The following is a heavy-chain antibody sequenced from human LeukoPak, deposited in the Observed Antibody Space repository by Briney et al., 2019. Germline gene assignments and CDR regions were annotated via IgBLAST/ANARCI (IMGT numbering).Heavy chain of an antibody. D-gene: IGHD6-13*01. V-gene: IGHV3-30*03. J-gene: IGHJ4*02. CDR1: GFTFSSYG. Sequence: PGRSLRLSCAASGFTFSSYGMHWVRQAPGKGLEWVAVISYDGSNKYYADSVKGRFTISRDNSKNTLYLQMNSLRAEDTAVYYCAREGTSSSCFDYWGQGTLVTVSS. CDR3: AREGTSSSCFDY. CDR2: ISYDGSNK.